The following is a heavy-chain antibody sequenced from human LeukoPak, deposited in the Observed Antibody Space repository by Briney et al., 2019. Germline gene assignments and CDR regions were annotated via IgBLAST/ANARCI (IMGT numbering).Heavy chain of an antibody. D-gene: IGHD5-12*01. J-gene: IGHJ4*02. CDR1: EFTFSSYW. V-gene: IGHV3-7*03. CDR3: ARDESGYDYKGPYYFDY. CDR2: IKLDGSEK. Sequence: GGSLRLSCAASEFTFSSYWMSWVRQAPGKGLEWVANIKLDGSEKYYVDSVKGRFTISRDNAKNSLYLQMNSLRAEDTAVYYCARDESGYDYKGPYYFDYWGQGTLVTVSS.